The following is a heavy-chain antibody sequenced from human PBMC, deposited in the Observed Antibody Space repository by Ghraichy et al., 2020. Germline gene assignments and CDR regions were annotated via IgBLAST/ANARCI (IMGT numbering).Heavy chain of an antibody. Sequence: SETLSLTCTVSGGSISSYYWSWIRQPPGKGLERIGYMYYSGSTNYNPSLKSRVSISVDTSKNQFSLKLSSVTAADTAVYYCARDRDYDDSSGYFDYWGQGTLVTVSS. CDR1: GGSISSYY. J-gene: IGHJ4*02. CDR3: ARDRDYDDSSGYFDY. V-gene: IGHV4-59*01. CDR2: MYYSGST. D-gene: IGHD3-22*01.